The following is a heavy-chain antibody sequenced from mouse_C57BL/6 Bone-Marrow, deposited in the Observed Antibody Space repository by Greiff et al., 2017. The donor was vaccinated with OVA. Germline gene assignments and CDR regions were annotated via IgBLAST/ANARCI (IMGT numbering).Heavy chain of an antibody. CDR1: GFTFSNYW. V-gene: IGHV6-3*01. CDR3: TEGTGGLHFDY. D-gene: IGHD3-3*01. Sequence: EVKVEESGGGLVQPVGSMKLSCVASGFTFSNYWMNWVRQSPEKGLEWVAQIRLKSDNYATHYAESVKGRFTISRDDSKSSVYLQMNNLRAEDTGIYYCTEGTGGLHFDYWGQGTTLTVSS. J-gene: IGHJ2*01. CDR2: IRLKSDNYAT.